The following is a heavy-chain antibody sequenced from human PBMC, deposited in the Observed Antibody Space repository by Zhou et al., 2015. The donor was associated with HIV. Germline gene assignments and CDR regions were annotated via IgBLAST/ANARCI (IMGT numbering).Heavy chain of an antibody. J-gene: IGHJ4*02. CDR3: ARASPSLSTVTNPFDY. Sequence: LEWMGWISAYNGNTNYAQKLQGRVTMTTDTSTSTAYMELRSLRSDDTAVYYCARASPSLSTVTNPFDYWGQGTLVTVSS. CDR2: ISAYNGNT. V-gene: IGHV1-18*01. D-gene: IGHD4-17*01.